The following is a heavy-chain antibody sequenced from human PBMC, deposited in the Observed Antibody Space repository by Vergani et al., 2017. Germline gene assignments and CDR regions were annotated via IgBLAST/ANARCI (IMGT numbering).Heavy chain of an antibody. D-gene: IGHD3-22*01. Sequence: EVQLVESGGGLVQPGGSLRLSCAASGFTFSDHYMDWVRQAPGKGLEWVSSIGNSGSYIYYADSMKGRFTISRDNAKSSLYLQMNSLRAEDTAVYYCTRDLNYYDNSGYYSWGQGTLVTVSS. CDR3: TRDLNYYDNSGYYS. J-gene: IGHJ4*02. CDR1: GFTFSDHY. CDR2: IGNSGSYI. V-gene: IGHV3-21*01.